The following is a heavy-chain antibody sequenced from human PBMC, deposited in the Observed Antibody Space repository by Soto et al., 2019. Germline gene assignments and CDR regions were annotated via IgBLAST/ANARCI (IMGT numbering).Heavy chain of an antibody. D-gene: IGHD6-13*01. CDR2: IDPSDSYT. Sequence: EVQLVQSGAEVKKPGESLRISCKGSGYSFTSYWISWVRQMPGKGLDWMGRIDPSDSYTNYSPSFQGHVTISADKSISTAYLQWSSRKASDTAMYYCARRPIAAAGNEDFFDYWGQGTLVTVSS. CDR1: GYSFTSYW. V-gene: IGHV5-10-1*03. CDR3: ARRPIAAAGNEDFFDY. J-gene: IGHJ4*02.